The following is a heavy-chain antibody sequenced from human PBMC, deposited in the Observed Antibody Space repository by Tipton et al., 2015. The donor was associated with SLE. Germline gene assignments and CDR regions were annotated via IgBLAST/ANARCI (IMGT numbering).Heavy chain of an antibody. Sequence: LRLSCAVYGGSFSGYYWSWIRQPPGKGLEWIGEINHSGSTNYNPSLKSRVTISVDTSKNPFSLKLSSVTAADTAVYYCAREGQTPDYWGQGTLVTVSS. CDR2: INHSGST. CDR1: GGSFSGYY. J-gene: IGHJ4*02. V-gene: IGHV4-34*01. CDR3: AREGQTPDY.